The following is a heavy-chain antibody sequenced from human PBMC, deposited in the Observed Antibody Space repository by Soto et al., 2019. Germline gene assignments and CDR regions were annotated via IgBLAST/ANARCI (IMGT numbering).Heavy chain of an antibody. Sequence: QVQLVQSGAEVKKPGSSVKVSCKASGGTFSSYAISWVRQAPGQGLEWMGGIIPIFGTANYAQNFQGRVTITADEPTSTAYMALSSVRSEDTAVYYCATPRFSGYGGRQGDYFDYWGQGTLVTVSS. CDR3: ATPRFSGYGGRQGDYFDY. CDR2: IIPIFGTA. J-gene: IGHJ4*02. D-gene: IGHD5-12*01. CDR1: GGTFSSYA. V-gene: IGHV1-69*01.